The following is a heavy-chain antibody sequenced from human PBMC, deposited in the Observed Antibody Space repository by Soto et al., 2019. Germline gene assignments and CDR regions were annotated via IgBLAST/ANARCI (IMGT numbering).Heavy chain of an antibody. CDR3: ARGRNAAVSDY. D-gene: IGHD6-19*01. CDR2: ISSGSTNI. CDR1: GFTFSDFY. Sequence: GGSLRLSCAASGFTFSDFYMSWIRQAPGKGLEWISYISSGSTNIFYADSVKGRFTVSRDNAKNSVYLQMDSLRAEDTAVYYCARGRNAAVSDYCGQGTLVTVSA. V-gene: IGHV3-11*01. J-gene: IGHJ4*02.